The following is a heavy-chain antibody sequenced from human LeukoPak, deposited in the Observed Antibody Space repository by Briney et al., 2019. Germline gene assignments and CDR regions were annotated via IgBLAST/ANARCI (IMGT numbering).Heavy chain of an antibody. CDR2: SYTSGST. D-gene: IGHD6-19*01. V-gene: IGHV4-61*02. J-gene: IGHJ4*02. CDR3: ARDSQPAGYGGGWYLYYFDY. Sequence: SQTLSLTCTVSGGSISSGSYYWSWIRQPAGKGLEWIGRSYTSGSTNYNPSLKSRVSISVDTSKNQFSLKLSSVTAADTAVNYCARDSQPAGYGGGWYLYYFDYWGQGTLVTVSS. CDR1: GGSISSGSYY.